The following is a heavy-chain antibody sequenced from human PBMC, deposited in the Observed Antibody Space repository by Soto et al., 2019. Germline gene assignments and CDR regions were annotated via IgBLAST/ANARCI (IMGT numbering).Heavy chain of an antibody. Sequence: SETLSLTCTVSGGSISSSYWSWIRQPPGKGLEWIGYIYYSGSTNYNPSLKSRVTISVDTSKNQFSLKLSSVTAADTAVYYCARRAVADYYFDYWGQGTLVTVSS. CDR3: ARRAVADYYFDY. CDR1: GGSISSSY. J-gene: IGHJ4*02. CDR2: IYYSGST. V-gene: IGHV4-59*08. D-gene: IGHD6-19*01.